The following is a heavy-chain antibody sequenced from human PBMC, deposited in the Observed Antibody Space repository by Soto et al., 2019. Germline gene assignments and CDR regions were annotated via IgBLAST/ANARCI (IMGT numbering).Heavy chain of an antibody. CDR3: AAAAGIVVGTDAFDI. CDR2: IVVGSGNT. CDR1: GFTFTSSA. V-gene: IGHV1-58*02. Sequence: SVKVSCKASGFTFTSSAMQWVRQARGQRLEWIGWIVVGSGNTNYAQKFQERVTITRDMSTSTAYMELSSLRSEDTAVYYCAAAAGIVVGTDAFDIWGQGTMVTVSS. D-gene: IGHD3-22*01. J-gene: IGHJ3*02.